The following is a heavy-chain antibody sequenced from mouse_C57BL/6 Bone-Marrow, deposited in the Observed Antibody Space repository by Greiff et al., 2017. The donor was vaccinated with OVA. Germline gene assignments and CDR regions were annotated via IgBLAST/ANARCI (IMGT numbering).Heavy chain of an antibody. V-gene: IGHV14-2*01. J-gene: IGHJ2*01. D-gene: IGHD1-1*01. CDR2: IDPEDGET. Sequence: VQLQQSGAELVRPGASVTLSCKASGYTFTDYEMHWVKQRTEQGLEWIGRIDPEDGETKYAPKFQGKATITADTSSNTAYLQLSSLTSEDTAVYYCARGDYYGSSSDYWGQGTTLTVSS. CDR3: ARGDYYGSSSDY. CDR1: GYTFTDYE.